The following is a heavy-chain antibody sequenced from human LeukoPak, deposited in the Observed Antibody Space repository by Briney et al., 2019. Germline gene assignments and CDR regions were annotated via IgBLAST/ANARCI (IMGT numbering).Heavy chain of an antibody. CDR1: GYTFTGYY. D-gene: IGHD4-17*01. CDR3: ARGTVATLFAGAFPFDY. J-gene: IGHJ4*02. Sequence: GASVKVSCKASGYTFTGYYMHWVRQAPGQGLEWMGWINPNSGGTNYAQKFQGRVTMTRDTSISTAYMELSRLRSDDTAVYYCARGTVATLFAGAFPFDYWGQGTLVTVSP. V-gene: IGHV1-2*02. CDR2: INPNSGGT.